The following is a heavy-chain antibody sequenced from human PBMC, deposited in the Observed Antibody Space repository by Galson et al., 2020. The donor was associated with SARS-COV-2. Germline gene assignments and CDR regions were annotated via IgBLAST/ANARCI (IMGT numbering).Heavy chain of an antibody. CDR1: GFTFSSYS. J-gene: IGHJ6*03. CDR2: ISSSSSYI. CDR3: ARDARYGSSWKSYYYYYMDV. V-gene: IGHV3-21*01. Sequence: GGSLRLSCAASGFTFSSYSMNWVRQAPGKGLEWVSSISSSSSYIYYVDSVKGRFTISRDNAKNSLYLQMDSLRTEDTAVYYCARDARYGSSWKSYYYYYMDVWGKGTTVTVSS. D-gene: IGHD6-13*01.